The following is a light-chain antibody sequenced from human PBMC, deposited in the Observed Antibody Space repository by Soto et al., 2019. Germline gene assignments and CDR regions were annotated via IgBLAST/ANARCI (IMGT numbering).Light chain of an antibody. CDR2: RDN. CDR1: NIGSKN. V-gene: IGLV3-9*01. Sequence: SYQLTQPLSVSVAPGQTASITCGGNNIGSKNVHWYQQKPGQAPVLVIYRDNNRPSGIPERFSGSNSGNPATLTISRAQAGDEAEYYCQVGDSSIFFGTGTKVTVL. CDR3: QVGDSSIF. J-gene: IGLJ1*01.